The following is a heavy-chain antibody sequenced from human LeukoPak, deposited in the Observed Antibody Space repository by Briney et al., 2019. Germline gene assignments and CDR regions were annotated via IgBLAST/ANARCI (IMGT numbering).Heavy chain of an antibody. CDR2: INGRGYST. CDR1: GFTFSNYA. CDR3: ARGWEGYFDY. V-gene: IGHV3-23*01. D-gene: IGHD6-19*01. Sequence: GGSLRLSCAASGFTFSNYAMNWVRQAPGKGLEWVSGINGRGYSTYYADSVKGRFTISRDNSKNTLYLQMNSLRAEDTAVYYCARGWEGYFDYWGQGTLVTVSS. J-gene: IGHJ4*02.